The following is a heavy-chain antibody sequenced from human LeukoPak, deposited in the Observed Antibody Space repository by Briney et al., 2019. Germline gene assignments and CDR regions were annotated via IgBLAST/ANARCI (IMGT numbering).Heavy chain of an antibody. CDR2: INHSGST. Sequence: PSETLSLTCAVYGGTFSGYYWTWIRQPPGKGLEWIGEINHSGSTKYNPSLKSRVTISVDTSKNHFSLKLSTVTAEDTAVYYCASRMGSGFDYWGQGTLVTVSS. J-gene: IGHJ4*02. D-gene: IGHD6-19*01. CDR3: ASRMGSGFDY. V-gene: IGHV4-34*01. CDR1: GGTFSGYY.